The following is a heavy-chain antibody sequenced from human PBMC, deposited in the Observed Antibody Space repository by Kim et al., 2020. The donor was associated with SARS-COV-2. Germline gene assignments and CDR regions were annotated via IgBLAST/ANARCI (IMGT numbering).Heavy chain of an antibody. CDR1: GGSFSGSY. Sequence: SETLSLTCAVYGGSFSGSYWTWIRQPPGKGLEWIGEIHHSGSTNYNPSLKSRVTISIDTSWNQFSLKLRSRTAADTAVYYCARGRVTEAATGFDYWGQGTPATVSS. V-gene: IGHV4-34*01. CDR3: ARGRVTEAATGFDY. CDR2: IHHSGST. J-gene: IGHJ4*02. D-gene: IGHD6-25*01.